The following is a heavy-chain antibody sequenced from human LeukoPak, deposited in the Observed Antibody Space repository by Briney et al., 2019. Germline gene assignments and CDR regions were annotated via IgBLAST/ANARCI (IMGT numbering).Heavy chain of an antibody. D-gene: IGHD6-19*01. V-gene: IGHV3-7*01. Sequence: PGGSLRLSCAASGFTFSSYWMSWVRQAPGKGLEWVANIKQDGSEKYYVDSVKGRFTISRDNAKNSLYLQMNSLRAEDTAVYYCASIKYYSSGWYIYGGTTDSYYFDYWGQGTLVTVSS. CDR3: ASIKYYSSGWYIYGGTTDSYYFDY. J-gene: IGHJ4*02. CDR2: IKQDGSEK. CDR1: GFTFSSYW.